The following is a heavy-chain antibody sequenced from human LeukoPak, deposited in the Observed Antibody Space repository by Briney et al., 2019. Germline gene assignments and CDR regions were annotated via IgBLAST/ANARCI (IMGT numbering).Heavy chain of an antibody. J-gene: IGHJ4*02. Sequence: PGGSLRLSCAASGFTFSTYAMHWVRQAPGKGLEWVAVISYDGSNKYYADSVKGRFTISRDNSKNTLYLQMNSLRTEDTAVYYCARDQVTMVRGVNIFDFWGQGTLVTVSS. CDR1: GFTFSTYA. CDR2: ISYDGSNK. CDR3: ARDQVTMVRGVNIFDF. D-gene: IGHD3-10*01. V-gene: IGHV3-30*04.